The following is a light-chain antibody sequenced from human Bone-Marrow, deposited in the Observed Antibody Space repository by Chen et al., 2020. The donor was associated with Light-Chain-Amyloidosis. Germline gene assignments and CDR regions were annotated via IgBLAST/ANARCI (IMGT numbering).Light chain of an antibody. V-gene: IGKV3-20*01. Sequence: EIVCTQSPGTLSSSPGEGANLPCRARQTISSNYLTWYQHKLGQAPRLLIYGSSSRATGIPDRFTGSGSGTDFTLTINRLEPEDFAMYYCQQYGTSPLTFGGGTKVEIK. CDR2: GSS. CDR1: QTISSNY. J-gene: IGKJ4*01. CDR3: QQYGTSPLT.